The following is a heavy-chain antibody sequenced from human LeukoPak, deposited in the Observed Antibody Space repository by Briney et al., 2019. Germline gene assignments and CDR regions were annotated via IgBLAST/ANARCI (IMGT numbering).Heavy chain of an antibody. D-gene: IGHD4-17*01. CDR1: GFTFSSYS. CDR2: ISSSSSSTI. J-gene: IGHJ6*03. Sequence: GGSLRLSCAASGFTFSSYSMNWVRQAPRKGLEWVSYISSSSSSTIYYADSVKGRFTISRDNAKNSLYLQMNSLRAEDTAVYYCARANGDPYYYYYMDVWGKGTTVTVSS. CDR3: ARANGDPYYYYYMDV. V-gene: IGHV3-48*01.